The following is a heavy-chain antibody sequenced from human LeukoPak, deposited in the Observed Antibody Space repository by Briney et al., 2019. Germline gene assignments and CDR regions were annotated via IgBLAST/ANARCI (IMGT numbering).Heavy chain of an antibody. V-gene: IGHV4-59*01. J-gene: IGHJ4*02. CDR1: GGSISSYY. D-gene: IGHD3-10*01. CDR3: ARHPSSSYGSGSFSDY. CDR2: IYYSGST. Sequence: PSETLSLTCTVSGGSISSYYWSWIRQPPGKGLEWIGYIYYSGSTNYNPSLKSRVTISVDTSKNQFSLKLSSLTAADTAVYYCARHPSSSYGSGSFSDYWGQGTLVTVSS.